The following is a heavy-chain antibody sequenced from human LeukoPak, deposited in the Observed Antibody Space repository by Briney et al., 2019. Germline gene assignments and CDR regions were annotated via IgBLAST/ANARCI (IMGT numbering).Heavy chain of an antibody. CDR1: GGSISSYY. CDR2: ITYSGRT. V-gene: IGHV4-59*08. CDR3: ATTKEMATIIDY. Sequence: WETLSLTCTVSGGSISSYYWTWIRQPPGKGMEYIGFITYSGRTNYNPSLRSRVTIPIDTSNNHFSLTLSSVTAADTAVYYCATTKEMATIIDYWGQGALVTVSS. J-gene: IGHJ4*02. D-gene: IGHD5-24*01.